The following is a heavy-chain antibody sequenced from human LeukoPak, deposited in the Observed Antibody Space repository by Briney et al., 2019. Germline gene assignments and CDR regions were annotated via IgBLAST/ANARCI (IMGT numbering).Heavy chain of an antibody. CDR3: AKGRGSGHNKYYYYYGMDV. J-gene: IGHJ6*02. D-gene: IGHD3-10*01. V-gene: IGHV3-9*01. Sequence: GGSLRLSCAASGFTFDDYAMHWVRQAPGKGLEWVSGISWNSGSIGYADSVKGRFTISRDNAKNSLYLQMNSLRAEDTALYYCAKGRGSGHNKYYYYYGMDVWGQGTTVTVSS. CDR2: ISWNSGSI. CDR1: GFTFDDYA.